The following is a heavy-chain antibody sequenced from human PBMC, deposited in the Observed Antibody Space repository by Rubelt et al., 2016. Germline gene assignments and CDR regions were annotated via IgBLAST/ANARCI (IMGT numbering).Heavy chain of an antibody. CDR1: GFTFSNYA. J-gene: IGHJ4*02. CDR3: ARAVTVIRGSLVDF. Sequence: QLVESGGGVVQPGKSLRLSCAASGFTFSNYAMHWVRQAPGKGLEWVAVISYDGGSEYYADFVKGRFTISRENSKNTLYLQMKSLTPDDAAVYYCARAVTVIRGSLVDFWGQGTLVTVSS. D-gene: IGHD4-11*01. V-gene: IGHV3-30-3*01. CDR2: ISYDGGSE.